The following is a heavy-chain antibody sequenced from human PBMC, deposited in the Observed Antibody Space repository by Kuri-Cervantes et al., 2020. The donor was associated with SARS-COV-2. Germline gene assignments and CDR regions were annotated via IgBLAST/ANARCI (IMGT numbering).Heavy chain of an antibody. D-gene: IGHD6-19*01. J-gene: IGHJ4*02. V-gene: IGHV3-53*01. CDR1: GFTVSSNY. CDR3: ARSLIAVAGEIDY. CDR2: IYSGGST. Sequence: GGSLRLSCAASGFTVSSNYMSWVRQAPRKGLGWVSVIYSGGSTYYADSVKGRFTISRDNSKNTLYLQMNSLRAEDTAVYYCARSLIAVAGEIDYWGQGTLVTVSS.